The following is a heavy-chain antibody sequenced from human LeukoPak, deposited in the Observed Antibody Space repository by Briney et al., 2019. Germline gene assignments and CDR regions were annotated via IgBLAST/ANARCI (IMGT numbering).Heavy chain of an antibody. CDR2: SSWNSGTI. D-gene: IGHD4-23*01. Sequence: PGRSLRLSCAASGFTFSDYAMHWVRQVPGKGLEWGGGSSWNSGTIAYADSVKGRATISRDNARNSLYLEVNSLRVEDTALYYCAKDMAVVTTPRVYAFDVWGQGSLVTVSS. V-gene: IGHV3-9*01. CDR1: GFTFSDYA. CDR3: AKDMAVVTTPRVYAFDV. J-gene: IGHJ3*01.